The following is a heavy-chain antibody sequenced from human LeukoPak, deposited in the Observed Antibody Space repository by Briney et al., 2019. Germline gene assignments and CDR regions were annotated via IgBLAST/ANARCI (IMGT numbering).Heavy chain of an antibody. CDR2: MNPNSGNT. J-gene: IGHJ6*02. Sequence: ASVKVSCKASGYTFTSYDINWARQATGQGLEWMGWMNPNSGNTGYAQKFQGRITMTRNTSISTAYMELSSLRSEDTAVYYCARFPKRGPYYYYGMDVWGQGTTVTVSS. CDR3: ARFPKRGPYYYYGMDV. V-gene: IGHV1-8*01. CDR1: GYTFTSYD. D-gene: IGHD3-10*01.